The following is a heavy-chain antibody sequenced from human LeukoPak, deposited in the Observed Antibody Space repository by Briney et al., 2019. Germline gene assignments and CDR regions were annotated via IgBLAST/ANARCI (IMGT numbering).Heavy chain of an antibody. D-gene: IGHD2-15*01. J-gene: IGHJ6*03. CDR2: IYSGEVT. V-gene: IGHV3-53*01. CDR3: ARVVAAVALRDYHYVDV. Sequence: GGSLRLSCAASGFTVSSRSMNWVRQAPGKGMERVSIIYSGEVTSYADSVKGRFTISRDSGTNTLFLQMDNLRADDTAVYYCARVVAAVALRDYHYVDVWGKGTTVTVSS. CDR1: GFTVSSRS.